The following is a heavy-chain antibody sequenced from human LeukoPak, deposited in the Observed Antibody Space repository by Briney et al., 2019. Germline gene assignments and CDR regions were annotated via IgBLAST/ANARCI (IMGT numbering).Heavy chain of an antibody. CDR3: ARGSGDSSSYYDD. CDR2: IYYIGTT. D-gene: IGHD6-13*01. J-gene: IGHJ4*02. Sequence: SETLSLTCSISGGSIGTYYWTWIRQSPGKGLEWIGYIYYIGTTDYNPSLKSRVTISLDTSKNQFSPKLRSVTAADTALYYCARGSGDSSSYYDDWGQGTLVTVSS. CDR1: GGSIGTYY. V-gene: IGHV4-59*01.